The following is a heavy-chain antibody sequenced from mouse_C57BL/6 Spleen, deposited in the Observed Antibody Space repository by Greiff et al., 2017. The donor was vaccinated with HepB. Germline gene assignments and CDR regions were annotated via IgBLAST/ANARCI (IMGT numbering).Heavy chain of an antibody. CDR2: ISSGSSTI. D-gene: IGHD2-1*01. V-gene: IGHV5-17*01. J-gene: IGHJ3*01. CDR1: GFTFSNYG. CDR3: ARGEIYGNYPWFAY. Sequence: EVKLVESGGGLVKPGGSLKLSCAASGFTFSNYGMHWVRQAPEKGLEWVAYISSGSSTIYYADTVKGRFTISRDNAKNTLFLQMTSLRSEDTAMYYCARGEIYGNYPWFAYWGQGTLVTVSA.